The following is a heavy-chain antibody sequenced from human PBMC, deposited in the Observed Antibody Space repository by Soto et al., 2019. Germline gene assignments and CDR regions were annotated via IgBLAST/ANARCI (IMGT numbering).Heavy chain of an antibody. V-gene: IGHV1-69*06. D-gene: IGHD4-4*01. CDR1: GGTFNSYA. CDR3: ARALYSNYNYYYYGMDV. CDR2: ITPIFGTA. J-gene: IGHJ6*02. Sequence: QVQLVQSGAEVKKPGSSVKVSCKASGGTFNSYAISWVRQAPGQGLEWMGGITPIFGTANYAQKFQGRVTISADKSTSTVYMELSSLRSEDTAVYYCARALYSNYNYYYYGMDVWGQGTTVTVSS.